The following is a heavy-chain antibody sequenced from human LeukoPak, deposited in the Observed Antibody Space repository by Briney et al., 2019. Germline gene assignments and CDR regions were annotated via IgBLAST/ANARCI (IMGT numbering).Heavy chain of an antibody. Sequence: SETLSLTCTVSGGSFNSYYWNWIRQPPGKGLEWIGYIYYNGSTNYNPSLKSRVTISVDTPKNQFSLKLRSVTTADTAVYYCARGYYDILTIYYYDHYYYYYMDVWGKGTTVTVSS. D-gene: IGHD3-9*01. CDR1: GGSFNSYY. J-gene: IGHJ6*03. V-gene: IGHV4-59*01. CDR2: IYYNGST. CDR3: ARGYYDILTIYYYDHYYYYYMDV.